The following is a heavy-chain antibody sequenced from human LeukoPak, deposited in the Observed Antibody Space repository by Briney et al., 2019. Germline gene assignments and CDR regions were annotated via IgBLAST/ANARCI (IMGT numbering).Heavy chain of an antibody. D-gene: IGHD1-1*01. Sequence: SQTLSLTCAISGDRVSSNSAAWNWIRQSPSRGLEWLGRTYYRSKWYNDYAVAVKSRIAINPDTSKNQFSLQLNSVTPEDTAVYYCARGHNWGKSGFDYWGQGTLVTVSS. V-gene: IGHV6-1*01. CDR2: TYYRSKWYN. CDR3: ARGHNWGKSGFDY. CDR1: GDRVSSNSAA. J-gene: IGHJ4*02.